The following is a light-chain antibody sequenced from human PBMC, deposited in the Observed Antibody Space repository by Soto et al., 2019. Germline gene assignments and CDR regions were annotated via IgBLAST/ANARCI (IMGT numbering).Light chain of an antibody. Sequence: DIQMTQSPSSLSASVGDRVTITCRASQDISNYLAWYQQKPGKVPKLLIYAASTLQSGVPSRFSGSESGTDFTLTISSLQPEDVATYYCQKYNSVPLTFGGGTKVEIK. CDR3: QKYNSVPLT. J-gene: IGKJ4*01. CDR2: AAS. CDR1: QDISNY. V-gene: IGKV1-27*01.